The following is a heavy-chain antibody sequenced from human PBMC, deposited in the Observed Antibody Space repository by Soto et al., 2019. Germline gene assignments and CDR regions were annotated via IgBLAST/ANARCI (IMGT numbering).Heavy chain of an antibody. V-gene: IGHV1-46*01. CDR2: INPSGGST. Sequence: ASVTVSCQTSGYTITIYYMHWVRQAPGQGLEWMGIINPSGGSTSYAQKFQGRVTMTRDTSTSTVYMELSSLRSEDTAVYYCARDWSGENNTGYYYYGMDVWGQGTTVTVSS. CDR3: ARDWSGENNTGYYYYGMDV. J-gene: IGHJ6*02. D-gene: IGHD1-1*01. CDR1: GYTITIYY.